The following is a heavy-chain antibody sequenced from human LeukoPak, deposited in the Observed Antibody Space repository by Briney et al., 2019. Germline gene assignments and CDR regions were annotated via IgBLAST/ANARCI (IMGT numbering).Heavy chain of an antibody. J-gene: IGHJ5*02. CDR2: IYTSGST. Sequence: PSETLSLTCTVSGGSISSYYWSWIRQPAGKGLEWIGRIYTSGSTNYNPSLKSRVTMSVDTSKNQFSLKLSSVTAADTAVYYCARTPLRGATFFTSYPNWFDTWGQGTLVTVSS. CDR3: ARTPLRGATFFTSYPNWFDT. D-gene: IGHD3-10*01. V-gene: IGHV4-4*07. CDR1: GGSISSYY.